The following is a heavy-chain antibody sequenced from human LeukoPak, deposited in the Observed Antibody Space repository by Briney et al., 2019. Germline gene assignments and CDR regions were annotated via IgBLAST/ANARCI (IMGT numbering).Heavy chain of an antibody. V-gene: IGHV3-7*01. J-gene: IGHJ4*02. D-gene: IGHD6-19*01. CDR2: IKVDGSEK. Sequence: GGSLRLSCAASGFTFSNYWMSWVRQAPGKGLEWVANIKVDGSEKYYLDSVKGRFTISRDNAKNSVYLQMNSLRAEDTAVYYCARDEQWLAYDYWGQGTLVTVSS. CDR1: GFTFSNYW. CDR3: ARDEQWLAYDY.